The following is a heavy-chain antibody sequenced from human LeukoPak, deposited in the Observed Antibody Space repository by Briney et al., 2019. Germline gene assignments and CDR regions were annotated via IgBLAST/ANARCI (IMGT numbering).Heavy chain of an antibody. Sequence: ASVEVSCKASGYTFTSYYMHWVRQAPGQGLEWMGIINPSGGSTSYAQKFQGRVTMTRDTSTSTVYMELSSLRSEDTAVYYCARENQGAPGIVVVPAAIRVFDYWGQGTLVTVSS. D-gene: IGHD2-2*01. CDR3: ARENQGAPGIVVVPAAIRVFDY. CDR1: GYTFTSYY. J-gene: IGHJ4*02. V-gene: IGHV1-46*03. CDR2: INPSGGST.